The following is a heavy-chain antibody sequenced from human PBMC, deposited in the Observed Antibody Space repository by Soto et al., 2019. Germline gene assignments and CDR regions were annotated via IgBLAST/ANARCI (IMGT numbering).Heavy chain of an antibody. CDR2: IYPGDSDT. J-gene: IGHJ6*02. Sequence: GESLKISCTGSGYSFTSYWIGWVRQMAGKCLEWMEMIYPGDSDTRYSPSFQGQVTISADKSISTAYLQWSSLKAPDTAIYYCARSTKTIAVDGSNSYYYHYGMDVWAQGTTVTVSS. CDR1: GYSFTSYW. CDR3: ARSTKTIAVDGSNSYYYHYGMDV. V-gene: IGHV5-51*01. D-gene: IGHD6-19*01.